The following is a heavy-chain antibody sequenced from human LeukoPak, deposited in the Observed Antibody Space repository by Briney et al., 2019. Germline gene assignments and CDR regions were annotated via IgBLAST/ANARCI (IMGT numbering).Heavy chain of an antibody. CDR2: IYHSGST. CDR3: ARGGYYDSSGPLDY. V-gene: IGHV4-59*12. J-gene: IGHJ4*02. D-gene: IGHD3-22*01. CDR1: GGSISSYY. Sequence: SETLSLTCTVSGGSISSYYWSWIRQPPGKGLEWIGYIYHSGSTYYNPSLKSRVTISVDRSKNQFSLKLSSVTAADTAVYYCARGGYYDSSGPLDYWGQGTPVTVSS.